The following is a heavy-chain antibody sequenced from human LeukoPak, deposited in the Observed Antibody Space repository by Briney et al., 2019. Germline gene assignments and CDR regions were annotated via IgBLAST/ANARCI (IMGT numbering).Heavy chain of an antibody. CDR3: ARDGYYDSSGYLDY. CDR1: GYTFRSHG. D-gene: IGHD3-22*01. Sequence: ASVKVSCKASGYTFRSHGISWVRQAPGQGLEWMGWISCYDGETKYAQKFQGRVTMTTDTSTSTAYMELRSLRSDDTAVYYCARDGYYDSSGYLDYWGQGTLVTVSS. CDR2: ISCYDGET. V-gene: IGHV1-18*01. J-gene: IGHJ4*02.